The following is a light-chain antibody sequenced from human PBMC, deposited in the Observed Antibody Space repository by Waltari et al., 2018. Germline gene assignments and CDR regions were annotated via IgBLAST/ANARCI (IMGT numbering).Light chain of an antibody. Sequence: DIQMTQSPSTLSASVGDRVTIPCRASQSITNWLAWYQQKPGKAPKLLIYRASNLESGVPSRFTGIGSGTEFTLTISSWQPDDFATRYCQQYDNYWTFGQGTKVESK. CDR2: RAS. J-gene: IGKJ1*01. CDR3: QQYDNYWT. V-gene: IGKV1-5*03. CDR1: QSITNW.